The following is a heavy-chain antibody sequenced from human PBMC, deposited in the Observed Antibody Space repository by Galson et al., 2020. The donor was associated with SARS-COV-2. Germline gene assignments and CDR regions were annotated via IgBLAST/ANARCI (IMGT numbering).Heavy chain of an antibody. D-gene: IGHD3-9*01. Sequence: SSNYYWGWVRQPPGEGLEWIGSIYYTESNYYNPSLTSRVTMSVDTSRNQFSLKLSSVTAADTAVYYCARQILTGYYSFYYFDFWGQGTLVTVSS. CDR3: ARQILTGYYSFYYFDF. J-gene: IGHJ4*02. CDR2: IYYTESN. V-gene: IGHV4-39*01. CDR1: SSNYY.